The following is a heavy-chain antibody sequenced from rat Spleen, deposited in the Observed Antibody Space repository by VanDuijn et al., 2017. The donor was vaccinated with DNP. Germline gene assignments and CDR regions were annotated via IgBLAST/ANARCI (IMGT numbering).Heavy chain of an antibody. CDR3: VKDLRGGSAFDY. CDR2: ISYGGSST. Sequence: EVQLVESDGGSVQPGRSLKVSCAASGFTFSDYYMAWVRQVPTKGLEWVATISYGGSSTYYRDSVKGRFTISRDDEKTSLHLQMDSLRSEDTATYYCVKDLRGGSAFDYWGPGVMVTVSS. D-gene: IGHD1-11*01. V-gene: IGHV5-29*01. J-gene: IGHJ2*01. CDR1: GFTFSDYY.